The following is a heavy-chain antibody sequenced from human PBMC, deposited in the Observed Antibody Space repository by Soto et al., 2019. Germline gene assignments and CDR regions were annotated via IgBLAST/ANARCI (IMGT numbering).Heavy chain of an antibody. CDR1: GFTFSNAW. D-gene: IGHD2-21*01. CDR2: IKSKTDGGTT. J-gene: IGHJ4*02. Sequence: EVQLVETGGGLVKPGGSLRLSCAASGFTFSNAWMSWVRQAPGKGLEWVGRIKSKTDGGTTDYAAPVKGRFTISRDDSKNTLYLQVTSLKTEDTAVYYCTTEEGESYSPLDSWGQGTLVTVSS. V-gene: IGHV3-15*01. CDR3: TTEEGESYSPLDS.